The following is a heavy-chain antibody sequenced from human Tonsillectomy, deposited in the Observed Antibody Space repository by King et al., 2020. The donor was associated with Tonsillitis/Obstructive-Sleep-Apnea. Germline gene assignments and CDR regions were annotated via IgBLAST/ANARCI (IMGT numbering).Heavy chain of an antibody. J-gene: IGHJ3*02. V-gene: IGHV5-51*01. CDR3: ARGRYCTNSRCYPDGFDI. Sequence: QLVQSGAEVIKPGESLKISCKGSGYSFVSYWIGWVRHMPGKGLEWMGIIFPGDSVTRYSPSFQGQVSISADKSISTAYLQWRSLKASDTAMYYCARGRYCTNSRCYPDGFDIWGQGTMVTVSS. CDR2: IFPGDSVT. CDR1: GYSFVSYW. D-gene: IGHD2-8*01.